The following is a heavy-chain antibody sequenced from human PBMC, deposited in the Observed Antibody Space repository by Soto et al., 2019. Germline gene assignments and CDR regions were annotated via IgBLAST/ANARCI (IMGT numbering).Heavy chain of an antibody. CDR3: ARGSGADAFDI. J-gene: IGHJ3*02. V-gene: IGHV1-69*06. Sequence: ASVKVSCKVSGGTFNIRWVRQAPGQGLEWMGGIIPVIDTANYARKFQGRVVISADRATNIVYMEMMSLTLEDTAVYYCARGSGADAFDIWGQGTMVTVSS. CDR2: IIPVIDTA. CDR1: GGTFN. D-gene: IGHD7-27*01.